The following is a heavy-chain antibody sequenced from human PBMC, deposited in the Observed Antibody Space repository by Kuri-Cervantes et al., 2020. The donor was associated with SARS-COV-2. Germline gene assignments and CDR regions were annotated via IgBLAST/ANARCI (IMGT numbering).Heavy chain of an antibody. J-gene: IGHJ6*02. Sequence: ASVKVSCRASGYTFTGYYMHWVRQAPGQGLEWMGRINPNSGGTNYAQKFQGRVTMTRDTSISTAYMELGRLRSDDTAVYYCASLTGTTGGRYYYYGMDVWGQGTTVTVSS. D-gene: IGHD1-7*01. CDR2: INPNSGGT. CDR1: GYTFTGYY. CDR3: ASLTGTTGGRYYYYGMDV. V-gene: IGHV1-2*06.